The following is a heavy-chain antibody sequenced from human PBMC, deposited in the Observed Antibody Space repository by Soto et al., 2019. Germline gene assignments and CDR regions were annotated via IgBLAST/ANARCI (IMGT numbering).Heavy chain of an antibody. V-gene: IGHV3-33*01. CDR1: GFTFSSYG. D-gene: IGHD6-19*01. CDR2: IWYDGSNK. CDR3: ARDGDSSGWSGGGYNWFAP. J-gene: IGHJ5*02. Sequence: QVQLVESGGGVVQPGRSLRLSCAASGFTFSSYGMHWVRQAPGKGLEWVAVIWYDGSNKYYADSVKGRFTISRDNSKNTLYLQMNSLRAEDTAVYYCARDGDSSGWSGGGYNWFAPWGQGTLVTVSS.